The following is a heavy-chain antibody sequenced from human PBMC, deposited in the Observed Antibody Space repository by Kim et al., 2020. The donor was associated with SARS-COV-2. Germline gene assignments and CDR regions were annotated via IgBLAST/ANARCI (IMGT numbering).Heavy chain of an antibody. CDR1: GFTFSSYS. D-gene: IGHD6-6*01. V-gene: IGHV3-21*01. CDR2: ISSSSSYI. CDR3: ARDRGAEQLVYLGWFDP. J-gene: IGHJ5*02. Sequence: GGSLRLSCAASGFTFSSYSMNWVRQAPGKGLEWVSSISSSSSYIYYADSVKGRFTISRDNAKNSLYLQMNSLRAEDTAVYYCARDRGAEQLVYLGWFDPWGQGTLVTVSS.